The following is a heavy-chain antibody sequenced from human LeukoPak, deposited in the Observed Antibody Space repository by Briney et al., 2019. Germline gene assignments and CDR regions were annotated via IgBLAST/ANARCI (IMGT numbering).Heavy chain of an antibody. CDR1: GFTFSSYG. CDR3: ARGGYSYDY. CDR2: ISYDGSNK. J-gene: IGHJ4*02. Sequence: GRSLRLSCAASGFTFSSYGMHWVRKAPGKGLEWVAVISYDGSNKYYADSVKGRFTISRDNAKNSLYLQMNSLRAEDTAVYYCARGGYSYDYWGQGTLVTVSS. V-gene: IGHV3-30*03. D-gene: IGHD5-18*01.